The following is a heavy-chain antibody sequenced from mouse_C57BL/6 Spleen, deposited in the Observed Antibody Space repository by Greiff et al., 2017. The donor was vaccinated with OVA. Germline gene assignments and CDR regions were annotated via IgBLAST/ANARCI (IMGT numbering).Heavy chain of an antibody. CDR3: ARHDSIYYAMDD. V-gene: IGHV5-6*01. Sequence: EVMLVESGGDLVKPGGSLKLSCAASGFTFSSYGMSWVRQTPDKRLEWVATISSGGSYTYYPDSVKGRFTISRDNAKNTLYLQMSSLKSEDTAMYYGARHDSIYYAMDDWGKGTSVTVAA. J-gene: IGHJ4*01. CDR2: ISSGGSYT. CDR1: GFTFSSYG. D-gene: IGHD2-4*01.